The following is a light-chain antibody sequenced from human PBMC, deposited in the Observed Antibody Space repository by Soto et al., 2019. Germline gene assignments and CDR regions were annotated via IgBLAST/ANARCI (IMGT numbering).Light chain of an antibody. Sequence: QSVLTQPPSVSGAPGQRVTISCTGSSSNIGAGYDVHWYQRLPGTAPKLLIFRNTNRPSGVPDRFSGSKSGASASLAITGLQAEDEADYFCQSYDDSLSGHYVFGTGTKLTVL. V-gene: IGLV1-40*01. J-gene: IGLJ1*01. CDR3: QSYDDSLSGHYV. CDR2: RNT. CDR1: SSNIGAGYD.